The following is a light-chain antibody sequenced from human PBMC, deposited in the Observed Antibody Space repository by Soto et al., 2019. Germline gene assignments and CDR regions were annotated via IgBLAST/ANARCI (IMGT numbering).Light chain of an antibody. CDR2: EVT. V-gene: IGLV2-14*03. Sequence: QSVLTQPASVSGSPGQSITISCTGSSSDVGAYDFVSWYQQHPGKVPRLMIYEVTNRASGVSNRLSGSKSGNTASLTISGLQAEDEADYYCSSFTTSSTLIFGGGTKVTVL. J-gene: IGLJ2*01. CDR3: SSFTTSSTLI. CDR1: SSDVGAYDF.